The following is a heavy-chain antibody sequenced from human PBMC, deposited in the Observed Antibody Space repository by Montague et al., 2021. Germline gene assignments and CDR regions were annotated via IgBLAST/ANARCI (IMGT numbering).Heavy chain of an antibody. CDR2: IGTSSSFT. V-gene: IGHV3-11*06. Sequence: YLRLSCAASGFPFNNYFMSWFRQAPGKGLEWVSYIGTSSSFTRYADSVKGRFTISRDNAMNSLYLQMTAVRGEDTAVYYCARVGLTVAAGMIDYWGQGTLVTVSS. D-gene: IGHD6-13*01. CDR1: GFPFNNYF. J-gene: IGHJ4*02. CDR3: ARVGLTVAAGMIDY.